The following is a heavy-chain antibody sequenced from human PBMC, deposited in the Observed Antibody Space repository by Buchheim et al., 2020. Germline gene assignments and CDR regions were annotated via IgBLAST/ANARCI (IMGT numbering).Heavy chain of an antibody. CDR3: ARGRVDIVVVPAANFDY. CDR1: GGSFSGYY. D-gene: IGHD2-2*03. CDR2: INHSGST. J-gene: IGHJ4*02. Sequence: QVQLQQWGAGLLKPSETLSLTCAVYGGSFSGYYWSWIRQPPGKGLEWIGEINHSGSTNYNPSLKSRVTISVDTSKNQFSLKLSSVTAADTAVYYCARGRVDIVVVPAANFDYWGQGTL. V-gene: IGHV4-34*01.